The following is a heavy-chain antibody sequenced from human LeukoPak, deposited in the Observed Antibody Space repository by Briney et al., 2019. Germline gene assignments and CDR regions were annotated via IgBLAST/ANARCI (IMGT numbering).Heavy chain of an antibody. Sequence: ASVKVSCKASGYTFTSYGISWVRQAPGQGLEWMGWISAYNGNTNYAQKLQGRVTMTTDTSTSTAYMELRSLRSDDTAVYYCARASPTLYYDFWSGYTGHNWSDPWGQGTLVTVSS. CDR3: ARASPTLYYDFWSGYTGHNWSDP. D-gene: IGHD3-3*01. CDR1: GYTFTSYG. CDR2: ISAYNGNT. V-gene: IGHV1-18*01. J-gene: IGHJ5*02.